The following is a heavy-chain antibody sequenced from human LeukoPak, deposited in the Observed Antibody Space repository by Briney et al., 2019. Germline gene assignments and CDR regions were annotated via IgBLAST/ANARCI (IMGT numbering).Heavy chain of an antibody. CDR3: ARDSSIQSLDP. J-gene: IGHJ5*02. CDR2: ITSSSTYI. D-gene: IGHD5-18*01. Sequence: GGSLRLSCAASGFTFSSYSMNWVRQAPGKGLVWVSFITSSSTYIYYAVSVKGRFTISRDNAKNSLYLQMNSLRAEDAAVYYCARDSSIQSLDPWGQGTLVTVSS. CDR1: GFTFSSYS. V-gene: IGHV3-21*01.